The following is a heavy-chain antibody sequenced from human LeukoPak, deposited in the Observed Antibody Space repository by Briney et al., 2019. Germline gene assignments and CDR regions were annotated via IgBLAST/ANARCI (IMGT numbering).Heavy chain of an antibody. J-gene: IGHJ4*02. D-gene: IGHD5-18*01. CDR2: IYHSGST. CDR1: GGSISSSNW. V-gene: IGHV4-4*02. Sequence: SETLSLTCAVSGGSISSSNWWSWVRQPPGKGLEWIGEIYHSGSTNYNPSLKSRVTISVDKSKNQFSLKLSSVTAADTAVYYCAKEFDTWIQLPAYWGQGTLVTVSS. CDR3: AKEFDTWIQLPAY.